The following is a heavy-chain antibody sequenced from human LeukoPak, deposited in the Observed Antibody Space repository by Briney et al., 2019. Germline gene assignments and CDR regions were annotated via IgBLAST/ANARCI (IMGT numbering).Heavy chain of an antibody. V-gene: IGHV4-61*02. J-gene: IGHJ6*03. Sequence: SETLSLTCTVSGGSITSGTYYWSWIRQPAGKGLEWIGRIYASGSANYNPSLKSRVTISVDTSKNQFSLKLNSVTAADTALYYCARDRGVRDNCSYYYYMDVWGKGTTVTVSS. D-gene: IGHD3-10*01. CDR1: GGSITSGTYY. CDR3: ARDRGVRDNCSYYYYMDV. CDR2: IYASGSA.